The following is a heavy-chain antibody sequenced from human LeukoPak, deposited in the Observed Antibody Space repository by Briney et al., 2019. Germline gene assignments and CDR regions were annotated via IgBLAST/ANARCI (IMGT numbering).Heavy chain of an antibody. CDR3: AAVYCSGGSCYSVGAFDI. V-gene: IGHV1-69*13. CDR2: IIPIFGTA. J-gene: IGHJ3*02. Sequence: GASVKVSCKASVGTFSSYAISWVRQAPGQGLEWMGGIIPIFGTANYAQKFQGRVTITADESTSTAYMELSSLRSEDTAVYYCAAVYCSGGSCYSVGAFDIWGQGTMVTVSS. D-gene: IGHD2-15*01. CDR1: VGTFSSYA.